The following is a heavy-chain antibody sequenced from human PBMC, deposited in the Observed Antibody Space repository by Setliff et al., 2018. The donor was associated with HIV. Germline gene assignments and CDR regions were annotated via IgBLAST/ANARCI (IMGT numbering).Heavy chain of an antibody. CDR1: GYTFSEYA. Sequence: ASVKVSCKASGYTFSEYAIHWVRQAPGQRLEWMGRIDTDNGYRRYSPKLQGRVTITKDTSANTAYMELRGLRSEDTAEYYCVNGGSVGQFDYWGQGTLVTVSS. CDR2: IDTDNGYR. V-gene: IGHV1-3*04. D-gene: IGHD3-16*01. CDR3: VNGGSVGQFDY. J-gene: IGHJ4*02.